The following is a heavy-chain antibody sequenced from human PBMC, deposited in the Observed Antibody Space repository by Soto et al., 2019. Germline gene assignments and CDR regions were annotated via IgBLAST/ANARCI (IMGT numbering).Heavy chain of an antibody. CDR3: ARDLPPVAFDY. CDR1: GFTFSSYS. Sequence: GGSLRLSCAASGFTFSSYSMNWVRQAPGRGLEWVSSISSSSSYIYYADSVKGRFTISRDNAKNSLYLQMNSLRAEDTAVYYCARDLPPVAFDYWGQGTLVTVSS. CDR2: ISSSSSYI. V-gene: IGHV3-21*01. D-gene: IGHD5-12*01. J-gene: IGHJ4*02.